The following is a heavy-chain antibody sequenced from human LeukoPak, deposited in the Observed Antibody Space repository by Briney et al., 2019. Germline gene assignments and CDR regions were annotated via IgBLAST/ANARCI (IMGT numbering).Heavy chain of an antibody. J-gene: IGHJ6*03. Sequence: SVKVSCKASGGTFSSYAISWVRQAPGQGLEWMGGIIPIFGTANYAQKFQGRVTITADKSTSTAYMELSSLRSEDTAVYYCARGPSGVYYYYYMDVWGKGTTVTVSS. V-gene: IGHV1-69*06. D-gene: IGHD1-26*01. CDR1: GGTFSSYA. CDR2: IIPIFGTA. CDR3: ARGPSGVYYYYYMDV.